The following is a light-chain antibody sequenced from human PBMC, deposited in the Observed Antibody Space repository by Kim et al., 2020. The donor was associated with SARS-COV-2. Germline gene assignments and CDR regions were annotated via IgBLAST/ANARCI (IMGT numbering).Light chain of an antibody. J-gene: IGKJ2*01. CDR3: QQYDNLPFT. CDR1: EDISNF. Sequence: SASIGDRVNITWEASEDISNFLHGYQQTRGSAHMLVIYGVYFLKTGPTTVFSGCRSDTDFSYTISSQQPEVITSYYCQQYDNLPFTFGQGTKLEI. V-gene: IGKV1-33*01. CDR2: GVY.